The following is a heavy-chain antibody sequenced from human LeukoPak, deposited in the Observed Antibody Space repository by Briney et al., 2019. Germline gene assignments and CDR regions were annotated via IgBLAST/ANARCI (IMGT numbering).Heavy chain of an antibody. CDR2: ISGSGRTT. D-gene: IGHD2-15*01. Sequence: GGSLRLSCAASGFTFSNHAMSWVRQTPGKGLQWISVISGSGRTTEYADSVKGRFTISRDNSKNTLSLQMNSLRVEDTAIYYCVKNVVVKRYIDYWGQGTLVTVSS. J-gene: IGHJ4*02. CDR1: GFTFSNHA. CDR3: VKNVVVKRYIDY. V-gene: IGHV3-23*01.